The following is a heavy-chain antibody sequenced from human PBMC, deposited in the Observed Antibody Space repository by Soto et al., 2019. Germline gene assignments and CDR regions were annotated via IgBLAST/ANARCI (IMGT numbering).Heavy chain of an antibody. Sequence: GGSLRLSCAASGFTFSSYAMSWVRQAPGKGLEWVSAISGSGGSTYYADSVKGRFTISRDNSKNTLYLQMNSLRAEDTAVYYCAKGQVVRGVSYYYYGMDVWGQGTTVTVSS. J-gene: IGHJ6*02. CDR1: GFTFSSYA. D-gene: IGHD3-10*01. CDR3: AKGQVVRGVSYYYYGMDV. CDR2: ISGSGGST. V-gene: IGHV3-23*01.